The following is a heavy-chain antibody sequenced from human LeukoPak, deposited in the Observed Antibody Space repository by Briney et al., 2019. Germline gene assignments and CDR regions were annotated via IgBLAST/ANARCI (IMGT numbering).Heavy chain of an antibody. CDR1: VDSISSYY. Sequence: SETLTLTCTASVDSISSYYWNWVRQPPGKGLEWIGYIYYSGSTNYNPSLKSRVTISVDTTKNQFSLKLSSVTAADTAVYYCARVGHDFWSGYQYYFDYWGQGTLVTVSS. J-gene: IGHJ4*02. D-gene: IGHD3-3*01. CDR3: ARVGHDFWSGYQYYFDY. CDR2: IYYSGST. V-gene: IGHV4-59*01.